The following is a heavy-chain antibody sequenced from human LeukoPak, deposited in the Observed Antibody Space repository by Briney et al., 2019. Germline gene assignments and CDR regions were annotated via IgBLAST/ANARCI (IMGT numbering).Heavy chain of an antibody. CDR1: GYTFTGYY. D-gene: IGHD3-10*01. J-gene: IGHJ3*02. Sequence: ASVKVSCKASGYTFTGYYMHWVRQAPGQGLEWMGWINPNSGGTNYAQKFQGRVTMTRDTSISTAYMELSRLRSDDTAVYYGAEGVLLWFGELLRSDAFDIWGQGTMVTVSS. V-gene: IGHV1-2*02. CDR2: INPNSGGT. CDR3: AEGVLLWFGELLRSDAFDI.